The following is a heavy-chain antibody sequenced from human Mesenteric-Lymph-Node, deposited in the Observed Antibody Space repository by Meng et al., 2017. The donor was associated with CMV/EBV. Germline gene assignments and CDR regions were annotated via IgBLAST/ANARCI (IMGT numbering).Heavy chain of an antibody. CDR2: ISGYNGNT. J-gene: IGHJ6*02. CDR1: GYTFTSYA. Sequence: ASVKVSCKASGYTFTSYAISWGRQAPGQGLEWMGWISGYNGNTNYIQKLQGRVTMTTDTSTSTAYMALRSLTSDDTAVYYCARGLLLWFGELPEGSYYYYGMDVWGQGTTVTVSS. CDR3: ARGLLLWFGELPEGSYYYYGMDV. D-gene: IGHD3-10*01. V-gene: IGHV1-18*01.